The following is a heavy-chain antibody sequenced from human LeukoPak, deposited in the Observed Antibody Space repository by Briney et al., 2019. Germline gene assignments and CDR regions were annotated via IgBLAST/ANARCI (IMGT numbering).Heavy chain of an antibody. V-gene: IGHV1-2*02. D-gene: IGHD2-2*01. CDR1: GYTFTGYY. Sequence: GASVKVSCKASGYTFTGYYMHWVRQAPGQGLEWMGWINPNSGGTNYAQKFQGRVTMTRDTSISTAYMELSRLRSDDTAVYYCARDGRYGVPAATNWFDPWGQGTLVTVSS. CDR2: INPNSGGT. CDR3: ARDGRYGVPAATNWFDP. J-gene: IGHJ5*02.